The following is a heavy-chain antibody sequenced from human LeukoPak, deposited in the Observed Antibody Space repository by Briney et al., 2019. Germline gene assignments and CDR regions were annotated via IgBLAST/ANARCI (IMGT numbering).Heavy chain of an antibody. Sequence: PGGSLRLSCAASGFTVSSNYMSWVRQAPGKGLEWVSVIYSGGSTYYADSVKGRFTISRDNSKNTLYLQMNSLRAEDTAVYYCAKGWAARVHNWFDPWGQGTLVTVSS. D-gene: IGHD6-6*01. V-gene: IGHV3-53*01. J-gene: IGHJ5*02. CDR2: IYSGGST. CDR3: AKGWAARVHNWFDP. CDR1: GFTVSSNY.